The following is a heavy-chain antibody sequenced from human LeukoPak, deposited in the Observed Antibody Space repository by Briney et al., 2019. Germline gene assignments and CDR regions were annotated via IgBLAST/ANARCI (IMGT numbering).Heavy chain of an antibody. J-gene: IGHJ5*02. CDR2: ISYDGSNK. D-gene: IGHD6-19*01. Sequence: GGSLRLSCAASGFTFSSYAMHWVRQAPGKGLEWVAVISYDGSNKYYADSVKGRFTISRDNSKNTLYLQMNSLRAEDTAVYYCARDQGGCNPWGQGTLVTVSS. V-gene: IGHV3-30-3*01. CDR1: GFTFSSYA. CDR3: ARDQGGCNP.